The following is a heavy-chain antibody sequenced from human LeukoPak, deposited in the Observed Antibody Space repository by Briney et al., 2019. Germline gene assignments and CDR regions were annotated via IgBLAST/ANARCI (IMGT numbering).Heavy chain of an antibody. CDR3: ARVRTENYYGMDV. CDR1: GFTFRSYW. CDR2: IKHDASEI. D-gene: IGHD3/OR15-3a*01. Sequence: PGGSLRLSCAASGFTFRSYWMSWVRQAPGKGLEWVTNIKHDASEIYYVDSVNGRFTISRDNAKNSLYLQMNSLRVEDTAVYYCARVRTENYYGMDVWGQGTTVTVSS. J-gene: IGHJ6*02. V-gene: IGHV3-7*04.